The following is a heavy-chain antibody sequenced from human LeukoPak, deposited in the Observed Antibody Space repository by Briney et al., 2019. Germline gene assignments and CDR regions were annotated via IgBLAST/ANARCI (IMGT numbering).Heavy chain of an antibody. Sequence: SETLSLTCTVSGGSISSYYLSWIRQPPGKGLEWIGYIYYSGSTNYNPSLKSRVTISVDTSKNQFSLKLSSVTAADTAVYYCARDLLGYYDSSGHLLDMDVWGKGTTVTVSS. V-gene: IGHV4-59*01. J-gene: IGHJ6*03. D-gene: IGHD3-22*01. CDR1: GGSISSYY. CDR3: ARDLLGYYDSSGHLLDMDV. CDR2: IYYSGST.